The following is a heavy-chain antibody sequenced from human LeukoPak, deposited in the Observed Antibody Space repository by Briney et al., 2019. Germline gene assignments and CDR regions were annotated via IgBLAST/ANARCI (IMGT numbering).Heavy chain of an antibody. J-gene: IGHJ2*01. D-gene: IGHD3-22*01. CDR3: ASVYDSSGYWWYFDL. Sequence: ASVKVSCKVSGYTLTELSMHWVRQAPGKGLEWMGGFDPEDGETIYAQKFQGRVTMTEDTSTDTAYMELSSLRSEDTAVYYCASVYDSSGYWWYFDLWGRGTLVTVSS. CDR2: FDPEDGET. V-gene: IGHV1-24*01. CDR1: GYTLTELS.